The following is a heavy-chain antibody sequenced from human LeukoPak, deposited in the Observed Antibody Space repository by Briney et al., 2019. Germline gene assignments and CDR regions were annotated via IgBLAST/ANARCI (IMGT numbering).Heavy chain of an antibody. J-gene: IGHJ4*02. CDR3: ARDEIFGVGTHFDY. Sequence: ASVKVSCVTSGYTFTDYGISWVRQAPGQGLEWLGWISVYNVNTKYAKKFQGRVTMTRDTSTTTVYMELTGLTSDDTATYYCARDEIFGVGTHFDYRGQGTPVIVSS. CDR2: ISVYNVNT. V-gene: IGHV1-18*01. CDR1: GYTFTDYG. D-gene: IGHD3-3*01.